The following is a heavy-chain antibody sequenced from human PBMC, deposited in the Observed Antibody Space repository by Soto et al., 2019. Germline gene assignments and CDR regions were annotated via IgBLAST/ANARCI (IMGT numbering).Heavy chain of an antibody. CDR3: VSHQEGIIMSTFGGVNWFDP. V-gene: IGHV3-23*01. Sequence: EWQLLGSGGGLIQPGGPLRLSFEASGFTFSRYAMSWVRQAPGKGLEGVAALSGRGSSTYYADSVKGRFTISRDNSKNTMYLQMTSLSGEDTAVYYCVSHQEGIIMSTFGGVNWFDPWGQGTLGTVSS. CDR1: GFTFSRYA. J-gene: IGHJ5*02. CDR2: LSGRGSST. D-gene: IGHD3-16*01.